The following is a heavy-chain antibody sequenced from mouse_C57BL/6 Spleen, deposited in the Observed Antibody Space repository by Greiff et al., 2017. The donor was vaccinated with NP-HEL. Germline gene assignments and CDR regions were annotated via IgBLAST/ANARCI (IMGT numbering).Heavy chain of an antibody. CDR1: GFTFSDYY. J-gene: IGHJ4*01. Sequence: EVQLVESEGGLVQPGSSMKLSCTASGFTFSDYYMAWVRQVPEKGLEWVANINYDGSSTYYLDSLKSRFIISRDNAKNILYLQMSSLKSEDTATYYCARETGTAYYAMDYWGQGTSVTVSS. CDR2: INYDGSST. D-gene: IGHD4-1*01. V-gene: IGHV5-16*01. CDR3: ARETGTAYYAMDY.